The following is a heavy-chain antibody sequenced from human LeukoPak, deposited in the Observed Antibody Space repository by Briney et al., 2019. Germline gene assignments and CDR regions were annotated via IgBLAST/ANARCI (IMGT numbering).Heavy chain of an antibody. V-gene: IGHV3-33*06. Sequence: GRSLRLSCAASGFTFSSYGMHWVRQAPGKGLEWVAVIWYDGSNKYYADSVKGRFTISRDNSKNTLYLQMNSLRAEDTAVYYCAKEAKYQLLPMYYYYYMDVWGKGTTVTVSS. D-gene: IGHD2-2*01. J-gene: IGHJ6*03. CDR1: GFTFSSYG. CDR2: IWYDGSNK. CDR3: AKEAKYQLLPMYYYYYMDV.